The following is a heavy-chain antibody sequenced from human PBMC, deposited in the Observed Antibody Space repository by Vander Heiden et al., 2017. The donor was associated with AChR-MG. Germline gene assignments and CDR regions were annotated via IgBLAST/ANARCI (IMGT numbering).Heavy chain of an antibody. CDR1: GYTFTDYH. J-gene: IGHJ1*01. CDR3: ARVIVTGYANFQH. V-gene: IGHV1-2*02. D-gene: IGHD3-9*01. CDR2: INCNTADT. Sequence: QVQLVQSGAEVKEPGASVKVSCKASGYTFTDYHLHWLRQAPGQGLEWLGWINCNTADTSYSKKFQGRITMTRDTSINTAYMELSSLRYDDTAVYYCARVIVTGYANFQHWGQGTLVSVSS.